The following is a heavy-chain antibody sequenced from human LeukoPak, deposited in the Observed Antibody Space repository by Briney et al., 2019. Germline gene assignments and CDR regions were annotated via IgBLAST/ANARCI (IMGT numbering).Heavy chain of an antibody. CDR3: ARDLSAAFDF. V-gene: IGHV3-33*05. J-gene: IGHJ4*02. CDR1: GFPFSSYG. CDR2: LVYDERS. D-gene: IGHD6-19*01. Sequence: GGSLRLSCAAAGFPFSSYGMHWVRQAPGKGLEWVARLVYDERSDYANSVKGRFSISRDNSKNTLFLDMSDLRVEDTAVYYCARDLSAAFDFWGQGVLVTVSS.